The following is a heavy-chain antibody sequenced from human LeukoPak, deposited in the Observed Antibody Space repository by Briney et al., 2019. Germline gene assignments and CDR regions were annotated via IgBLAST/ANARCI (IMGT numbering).Heavy chain of an antibody. CDR1: GGSISRYY. J-gene: IGHJ3*02. CDR2: IYSSGST. V-gene: IGHV4-59*12. CDR3: ARATEDTAMVDAFDI. D-gene: IGHD5-18*01. Sequence: SETLSLTCTVSGGSISRYYWSWIRQPPGKGLEWIGYIYSSGSTNYNPSLKSRVTISVDTSKNQFSLKLSSVTAADTAVYYCARATEDTAMVDAFDIWGQGTMVTVSS.